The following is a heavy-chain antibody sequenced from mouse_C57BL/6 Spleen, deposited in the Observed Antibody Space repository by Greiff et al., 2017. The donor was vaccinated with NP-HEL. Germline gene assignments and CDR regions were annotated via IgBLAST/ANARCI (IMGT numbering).Heavy chain of an antibody. Sequence: QVQLKESGPELVKPGTSVKISCKASGHSFTSYYIHWVKQRPGQGLEWIGGIYPGSGNTKYNEKFKGKATLTADTSSSIAYMQLSSLTSEDSAVYYCARTGCSDCADYWGQGTTVTVSS. CDR3: ARTGCSDCADY. CDR1: GHSFTSYY. D-gene: IGHD3-3*01. J-gene: IGHJ2*01. V-gene: IGHV1-66*01. CDR2: IYPGSGNT.